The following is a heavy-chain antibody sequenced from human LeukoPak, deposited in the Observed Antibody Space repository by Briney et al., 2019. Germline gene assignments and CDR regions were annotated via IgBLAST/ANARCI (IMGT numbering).Heavy chain of an antibody. CDR1: GGTFSSYA. V-gene: IGHV1-24*01. Sequence: ASVKVSCKASGGTFSSYAISWVRQAPGKGLEWMGGFDPEDGETIYAQKFQGRVTMTEDTSTDTAYMELSSLRSEDTAVYYCATGSRWFDPWGQGTLVTVSS. CDR2: FDPEDGET. CDR3: ATGSRWFDP. J-gene: IGHJ5*02.